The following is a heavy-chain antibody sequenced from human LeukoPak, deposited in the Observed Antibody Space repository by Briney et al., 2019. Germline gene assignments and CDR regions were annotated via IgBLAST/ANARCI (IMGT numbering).Heavy chain of an antibody. CDR3: ARGIAVAAAAD. CDR1: GYTFTGYY. D-gene: IGHD6-19*01. J-gene: IGHJ4*02. CDR2: INPNSGGT. Sequence: VASVKVSCKASGYTFTGYYTHWVRQAPGQGLGWMGRINPNSGGTNYAQKFQGRVTMTRDTSISTAYMELSRLRSDDTAVYYCARGIAVAAAADWGQGTLVTVSS. V-gene: IGHV1-2*06.